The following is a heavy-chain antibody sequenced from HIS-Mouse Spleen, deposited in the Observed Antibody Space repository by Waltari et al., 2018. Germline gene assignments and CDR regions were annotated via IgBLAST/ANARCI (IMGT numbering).Heavy chain of an antibody. CDR3: ARWAVSSGWYFDY. Sequence: QVQLQQSGPGLVKPSQTLSLTCALSGDSVSSHRAAWNWIRPSPSRGLEWLGRTYYRSKWYNDYAVSVKSRITINPDTSKNQFSLQLNSVTPEDTAVYYCARWAVSSGWYFDYWGQGTLVTVSS. J-gene: IGHJ4*02. CDR1: GDSVSSHRAA. V-gene: IGHV6-1*01. D-gene: IGHD6-19*01. CDR2: TYYRSKWYN.